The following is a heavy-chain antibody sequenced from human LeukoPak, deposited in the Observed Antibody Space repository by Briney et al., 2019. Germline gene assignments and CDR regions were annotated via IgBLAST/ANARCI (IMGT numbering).Heavy chain of an antibody. CDR2: IYSSGST. CDR3: ARDCSGNSCYSY. Sequence: SQTLSLTCTVSGGSISSGSYYWSWIRQPAGKGLEWIGRIYSSGSTDYNPSLKSRVTMSVDKSKNQFSLKLSSMTAADTAVYYCARDCSGNSCYSYWGQGTLVTVSS. D-gene: IGHD2-15*01. J-gene: IGHJ4*02. V-gene: IGHV4-61*02. CDR1: GGSISSGSYY.